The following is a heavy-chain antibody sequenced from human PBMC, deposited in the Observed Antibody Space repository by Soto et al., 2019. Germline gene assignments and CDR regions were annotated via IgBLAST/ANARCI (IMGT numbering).Heavy chain of an antibody. D-gene: IGHD4-17*01. J-gene: IGHJ3*02. CDR3: AREGSHYGDYFYSRAFDI. CDR1: GFTVSSNY. CDR2: IYSGGST. V-gene: IGHV3-66*01. Sequence: GGSLRLSCAASGFTVSSNYMSWVRQAPGKGLEWVSVIYSGGSTYYADSVKGRFTISRDNSKNTLYLQMNSLRAEDTAVYYCAREGSHYGDYFYSRAFDIWGQGTMVTASS.